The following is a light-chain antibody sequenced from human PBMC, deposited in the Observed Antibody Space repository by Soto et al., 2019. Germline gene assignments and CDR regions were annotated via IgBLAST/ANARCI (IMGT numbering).Light chain of an antibody. CDR1: QSVSNN. J-gene: IGKJ2*01. Sequence: ETVFPQPPGTLSLSPGERATLSCRASQSVSNNYLAWYQQKPGQSPRLLISAASTRATGLPARFSGTGSGTEFTLTISILQSEDFAVYCCQQYNNWPYTLGQGTKVEIK. V-gene: IGKV3-15*01. CDR3: QQYNNWPYT. CDR2: AAS.